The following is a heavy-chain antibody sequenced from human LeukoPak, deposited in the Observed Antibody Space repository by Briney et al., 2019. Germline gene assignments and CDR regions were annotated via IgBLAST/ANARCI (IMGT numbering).Heavy chain of an antibody. J-gene: IGHJ6*03. V-gene: IGHV4-38-2*02. CDR1: GYSISSGYY. D-gene: IGHD3-3*01. Sequence: PSETLSLTCTVSGYSISSGYYWGWIRQPPGKGLEWIGSIYHSGSTYYNPSLKSRVTISVDTSKNQFSLKLSSVTAADTAVYYCARGGYDFWSGYYWGQYYYYCYMDVWGKGTTVTVSS. CDR3: ARGGYDFWSGYYWGQYYYYCYMDV. CDR2: IYHSGST.